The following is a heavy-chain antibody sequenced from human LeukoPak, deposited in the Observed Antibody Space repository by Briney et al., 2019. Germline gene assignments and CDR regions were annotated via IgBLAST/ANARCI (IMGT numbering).Heavy chain of an antibody. V-gene: IGHV3-30*18. CDR1: GFTFSSYG. J-gene: IGHJ4*02. D-gene: IGHD6-13*01. Sequence: GRSLRLSCAASGFTFSSYGMHWARQAPGKGLEWVAVISYDGSNKYYADSVKGRFTISRDNSKNTLYLQMNSLRAEDTAVYYCAKDSSSWYNSVYFDYWGQGTLVTVSS. CDR2: ISYDGSNK. CDR3: AKDSSSWYNSVYFDY.